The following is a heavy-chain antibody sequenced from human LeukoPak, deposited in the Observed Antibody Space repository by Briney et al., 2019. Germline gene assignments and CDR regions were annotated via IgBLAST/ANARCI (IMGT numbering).Heavy chain of an antibody. CDR3: ARLHAVTSLTPYYYYIYV. Sequence: KPSETLPLTCTVSGGSMNGHYWSCIRQPPGKGLEWIGYIYYSGSTNYNPSLKSRATISVDTSMNQYSLKLSSVTAADTAVYYWARLHAVTSLTPYYYYIYVWGKGTTVTVSS. D-gene: IGHD5-18*01. V-gene: IGHV4-59*08. CDR2: IYYSGST. CDR1: GGSMNGHY. J-gene: IGHJ6*03.